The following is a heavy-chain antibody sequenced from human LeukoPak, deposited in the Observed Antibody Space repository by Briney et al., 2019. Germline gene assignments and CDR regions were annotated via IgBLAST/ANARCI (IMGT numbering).Heavy chain of an antibody. V-gene: IGHV3-21*01. Sequence: GGSLRLSCAASGFTFSSYSMNWLRQAPGKGLEWVSSISGSSNYIHYADSVKGRFAISRDNAKNSLYLQMNSLKAEDTAVYYCARAQSGSYAGSDYWGQGTLVTVSS. D-gene: IGHD1-26*01. J-gene: IGHJ4*02. CDR3: ARAQSGSYAGSDY. CDR1: GFTFSSYS. CDR2: ISGSSNYI.